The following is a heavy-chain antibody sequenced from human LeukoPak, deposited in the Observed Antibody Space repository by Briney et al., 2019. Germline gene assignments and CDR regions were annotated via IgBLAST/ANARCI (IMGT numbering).Heavy chain of an antibody. CDR1: GGSISSHY. D-gene: IGHD6-19*01. V-gene: IGHV4-59*11. CDR3: ARDERSVAGTSYYYYYMDV. CDR2: IYYSGST. J-gene: IGHJ6*03. Sequence: SETLSLTCTVSGGSISSHYWSWIRQPPGKGLEWIGYIYYSGSTNYNPSLKSRVTISVDTSKNQFSLKLSSVTAADTAVYYCARDERSVAGTSYYYYYMDVWGKGTTVTVSS.